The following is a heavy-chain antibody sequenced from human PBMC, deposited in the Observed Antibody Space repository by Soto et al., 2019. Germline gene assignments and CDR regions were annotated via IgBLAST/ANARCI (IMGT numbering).Heavy chain of an antibody. D-gene: IGHD3-22*01. CDR2: INPNSGGT. CDR1: GYTFTGYY. V-gene: IGHV1-2*04. Sequence: ASVKVSCKASGYTFTGYYMHWVRQAPGQGLEWMGWINPNSGGTNYAQKFQGWVTMTRDTSISTAYMELSRLRSDDTAVYYCARVGSYYDSSGYYSYWGQGTLVTVSS. J-gene: IGHJ4*02. CDR3: ARVGSYYDSSGYYSY.